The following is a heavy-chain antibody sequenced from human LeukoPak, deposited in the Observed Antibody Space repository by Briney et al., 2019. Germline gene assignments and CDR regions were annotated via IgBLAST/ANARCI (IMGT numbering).Heavy chain of an antibody. D-gene: IGHD6-19*01. Sequence: GGSPRLSCAASGFTFSSYAMSWVRQAPGKGLEWVSAISGSGGSTYYADSVKGRFTISRDNSKNTLYLQMNSLRAEDTAVYYCAKDPSNSSGWYDYWGQGTLVTVSS. CDR2: ISGSGGST. J-gene: IGHJ4*02. V-gene: IGHV3-23*01. CDR3: AKDPSNSSGWYDY. CDR1: GFTFSSYA.